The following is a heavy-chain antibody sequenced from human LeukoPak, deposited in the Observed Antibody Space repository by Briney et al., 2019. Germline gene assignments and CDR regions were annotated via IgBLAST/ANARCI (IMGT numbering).Heavy chain of an antibody. CDR3: ASAELPPTYYYYMDV. D-gene: IGHD4-23*01. V-gene: IGHV1-69*02. J-gene: IGHJ6*03. Sequence: SVKVSCKASGGTFSSYTISWVRQAPGQGLEWMGRIIPILGIANYAQKFQGRVTITADESTSTAYMELSSLRSEDTAVYYCASAELPPTYYYYMDVWGKGTTVTVSS. CDR1: GGTFSSYT. CDR2: IIPILGIA.